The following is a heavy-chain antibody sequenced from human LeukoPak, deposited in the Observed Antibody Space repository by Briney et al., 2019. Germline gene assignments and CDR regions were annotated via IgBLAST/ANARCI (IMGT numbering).Heavy chain of an antibody. V-gene: IGHV3-48*03. J-gene: IGHJ4*02. CDR2: ISSSGSTI. Sequence: GGSLRLSCAASGFTFSSYEMNWVRQAPGKGLEWVSYISSSGSTIYYADSVKGRFTISRDNAKNSLYLQMNSLRAEDTAVYYCARDGSGWYHYFDYWGQGTLVTVPS. D-gene: IGHD6-19*01. CDR1: GFTFSSYE. CDR3: ARDGSGWYHYFDY.